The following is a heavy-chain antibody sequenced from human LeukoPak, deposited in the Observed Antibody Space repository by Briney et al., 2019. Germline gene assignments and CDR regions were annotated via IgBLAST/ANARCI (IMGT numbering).Heavy chain of an antibody. J-gene: IGHJ4*01. CDR2: TYISGST. Sequence: SQTLSLTCTVSAGSISSGSHYWTWIRQPAGKGLEWIGRTYISGSTNYNASLKSRVTISVDTSKNQFSLKLSSVTAADTAVYYCARERGSLTGYLSIDYWGHGTLVTVSS. CDR1: AGSISSGSHY. D-gene: IGHD3-9*01. V-gene: IGHV4-61*02. CDR3: ARERGSLTGYLSIDY.